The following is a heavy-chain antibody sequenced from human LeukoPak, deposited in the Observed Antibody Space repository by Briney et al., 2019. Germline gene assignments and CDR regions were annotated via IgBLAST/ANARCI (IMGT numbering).Heavy chain of an antibody. CDR1: GFTFSDHF. Sequence: GGSLRLSCAVSGFTFSDHFLDWVRQAPGKGLEWVGRSRNKANSYTTEYAASVKGRFTISRDDSKNSLYLQMNSLETEDTAVYYCVRVGSVSGSDYLDYWGQGTLVTVSS. D-gene: IGHD6-19*01. CDR2: SRNKANSYTT. CDR3: VRVGSVSGSDYLDY. J-gene: IGHJ4*02. V-gene: IGHV3-72*01.